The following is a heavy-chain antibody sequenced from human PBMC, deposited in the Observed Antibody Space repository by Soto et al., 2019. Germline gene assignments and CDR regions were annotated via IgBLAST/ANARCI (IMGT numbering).Heavy chain of an antibody. CDR1: GGTFSSYA. Sequence: QVQLVQSGAEVKKPGSSVKVSCKASGGTFSSYAISWVRQAPGQGLEWMGGIIPIFGTANYAQKFQGRVTITADESTSTAYMELSSLRSEDTAVYYCARGGRGYYDSSGPPTPYYYGMDVWGQGTTVTVSS. CDR3: ARGGRGYYDSSGPPTPYYYGMDV. J-gene: IGHJ6*02. D-gene: IGHD3-22*01. CDR2: IIPIFGTA. V-gene: IGHV1-69*12.